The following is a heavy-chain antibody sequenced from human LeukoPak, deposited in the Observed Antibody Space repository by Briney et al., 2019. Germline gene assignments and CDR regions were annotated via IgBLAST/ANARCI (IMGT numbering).Heavy chain of an antibody. CDR1: GGTFSSYA. Sequence: ASVKVSCKASGGTFSSYAISWVRQAPGQGLEWMGGIIPIFGTANYAQKFQGRVTITADESTSTAYMELSSLRSEDTAVYYCASGIPYDSSGYYTLKLDYWGQGTLVTVSS. CDR3: ASGIPYDSSGYYTLKLDY. J-gene: IGHJ4*02. V-gene: IGHV1-69*01. CDR2: IIPIFGTA. D-gene: IGHD3-22*01.